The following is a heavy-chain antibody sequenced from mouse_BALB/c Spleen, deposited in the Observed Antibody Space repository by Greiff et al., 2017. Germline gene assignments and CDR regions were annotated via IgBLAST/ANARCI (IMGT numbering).Heavy chain of an antibody. V-gene: IGHV5-4*02. J-gene: IGHJ4*01. D-gene: IGHD3-3*01. CDR3: AREGGTGAMDY. CDR1: GFTFSDYY. CDR2: ISDGGSYT. Sequence: EVKLVESGGGLVKPGGSLKLSCAASGFTFSDYYMYWVRQTPEKRLEWVATISDGGSYTYYPDSVKGRFTISRDNAKNNLYLQMSSLKSEDTAMYYCAREGGTGAMDYWGQGTSVTVSS.